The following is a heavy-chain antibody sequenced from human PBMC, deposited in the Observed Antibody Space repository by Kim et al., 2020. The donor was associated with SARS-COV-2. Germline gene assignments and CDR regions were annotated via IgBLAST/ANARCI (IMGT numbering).Heavy chain of an antibody. CDR3: ARRPDGDGYNSYGMDV. J-gene: IGHJ6*02. CDR1: GYSFTSYW. V-gene: IGHV5-10-1*01. D-gene: IGHD5-12*01. Sequence: GESLKISCKGSGYSFTSYWISWVRQMPGKGLEWMGRIDPSDSYTNYSPSFQGHVTISADKSISTAYLQWSSLKASDTAMYYCARRPDGDGYNSYGMDVWGQGTTVTVSS. CDR2: IDPSDSYT.